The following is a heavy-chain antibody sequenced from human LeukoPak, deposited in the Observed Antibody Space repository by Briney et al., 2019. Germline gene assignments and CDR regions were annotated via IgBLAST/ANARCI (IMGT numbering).Heavy chain of an antibody. CDR1: GGTFSSYA. J-gene: IGHJ5*02. V-gene: IGHV1-69*06. CDR3: ASSSSGQHDP. Sequence: SVKVSCKASGGTFSSYAISWVRQAPGQGLEWMGGIIPIFGTANFAQKFQGRVTITADKSTSTAYMELSSLRSEDTAVYYCASSSSGQHDPWGQGTLVTVSS. D-gene: IGHD6-13*01. CDR2: IIPIFGTA.